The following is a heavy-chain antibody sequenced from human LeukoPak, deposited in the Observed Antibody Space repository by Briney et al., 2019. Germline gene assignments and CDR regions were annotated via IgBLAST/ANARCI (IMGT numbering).Heavy chain of an antibody. CDR3: ARSSDYGDYTDY. CDR2: INPNSSGT. D-gene: IGHD4-17*01. J-gene: IGHJ4*02. Sequence: GASVKVSCKASGYTFTGYYMHWVRQAPGQGLEWMGRINPNSSGTNYAQKFQGRVTMTRDTSISTAYMELSRLRSDDTAVYYCARSSDYGDYTDYWGQGTLVTVSS. V-gene: IGHV1-2*06. CDR1: GYTFTGYY.